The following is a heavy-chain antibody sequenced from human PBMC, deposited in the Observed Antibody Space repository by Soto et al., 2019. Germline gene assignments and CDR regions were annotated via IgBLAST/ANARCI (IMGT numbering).Heavy chain of an antibody. J-gene: IGHJ6*02. CDR2: INHSGST. CDR3: ARTMIVVVMIHYYYYYGMDV. Sequence: QVQLQQWGAGLLKPSETLSLTCAVYGGSFSGYYWSWLRQPPGKGLEWIGEINHSGSTNYNPSLKSRVTISVDTSKNQFSLKLSSVTAADTAVYYCARTMIVVVMIHYYYYYGMDVWGQGTTVTVSS. D-gene: IGHD3-22*01. CDR1: GGSFSGYY. V-gene: IGHV4-34*01.